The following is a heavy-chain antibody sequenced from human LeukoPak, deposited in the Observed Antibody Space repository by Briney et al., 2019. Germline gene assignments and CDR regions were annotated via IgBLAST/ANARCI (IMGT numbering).Heavy chain of an antibody. CDR1: GGTFSSYA. V-gene: IGHV1-69*05. Sequence: SVKVSCKASGGTFSSYAISWVRQAPGQGLEWVGRIIPIFGTANYAQKFQGRVTITTDESTSTAYMGLSSLRSEDTAVYYCASQLLAAHWFDPWGQGTLVTVSS. CDR2: IIPIFGTA. CDR3: ASQLLAAHWFDP. D-gene: IGHD6-13*01. J-gene: IGHJ5*02.